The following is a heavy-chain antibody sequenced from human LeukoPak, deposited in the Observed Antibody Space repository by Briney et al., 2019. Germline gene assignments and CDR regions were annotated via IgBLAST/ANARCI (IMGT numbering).Heavy chain of an antibody. CDR3: ARDWGPLAGSSHKETYYYDSSGYYLGH. Sequence: GASVKVSCKASGGTFSSYAISWVRQAPGQGLEWMGRIIPILGIANYAQKFQGRVTITADKSTSTAYMELSSLRAEDTAVYYCARDWGPLAGSSHKETYYYDSSGYYLGHWGQGTLVTVSS. V-gene: IGHV1-69*04. CDR1: GGTFSSYA. D-gene: IGHD3-22*01. CDR2: IIPILGIA. J-gene: IGHJ4*02.